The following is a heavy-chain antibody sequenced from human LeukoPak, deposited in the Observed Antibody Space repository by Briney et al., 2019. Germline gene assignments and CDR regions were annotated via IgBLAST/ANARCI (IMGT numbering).Heavy chain of an antibody. V-gene: IGHV4-39*01. J-gene: IGHJ6*03. CDR2: IYYSGST. Sequence: SETLSLTCTVSGGSISSSSYYWGWIRQPPGKGLEWIGSIYYSGSTYYNPSLKSRVTISVDTSKNQFSLKLSSVTAADTAVYYCARQGRVPALRRPSLAYPRQTGDYYMDVWGKGTTVTISS. D-gene: IGHD2-2*01. CDR3: ARQGRVPALRRPSLAYPRQTGDYYMDV. CDR1: GGSISSSSYY.